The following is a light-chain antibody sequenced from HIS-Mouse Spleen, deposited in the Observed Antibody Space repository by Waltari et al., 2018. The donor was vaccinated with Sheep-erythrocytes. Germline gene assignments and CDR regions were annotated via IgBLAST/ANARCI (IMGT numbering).Light chain of an antibody. Sequence: QSVLTQPPSVSGAPGQRVTISCTGSSPNIGAGYAANWYQQLPGTAPKLLIYGNSNRPSGVPDRFSGSKSGTSASLAITGLQAEDEADYYCQSYDSSLSGSVFGGGTKLTVL. J-gene: IGLJ2*01. CDR3: QSYDSSLSGSV. CDR1: SPNIGAGYA. V-gene: IGLV1-40*01. CDR2: GNS.